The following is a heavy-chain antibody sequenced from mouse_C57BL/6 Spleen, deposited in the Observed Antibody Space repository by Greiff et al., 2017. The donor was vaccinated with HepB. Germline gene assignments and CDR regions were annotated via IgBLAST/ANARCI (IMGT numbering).Heavy chain of an antibody. J-gene: IGHJ3*01. V-gene: IGHV7-3*01. CDR2: IRNKANGYTT. Sequence: EVQVVESGGGLVQPGGSLSLSCAASGFTFTDYYMSWVRQPPGKALEWLGFIRNKANGYTTEYSASVKGRFTISRDNSQSILYLQMNALRAEDSATYYCARSYGNYWFAYWGQGTLVTVSA. CDR1: GFTFTDYY. CDR3: ARSYGNYWFAY. D-gene: IGHD2-1*01.